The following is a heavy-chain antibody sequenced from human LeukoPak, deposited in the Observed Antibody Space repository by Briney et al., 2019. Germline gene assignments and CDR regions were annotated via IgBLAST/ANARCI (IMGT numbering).Heavy chain of an antibody. Sequence: ASVKVSCKASGYTFTSHYMNWVRQAPGQGVEWMGIINPSSGRTTYAQKFQGRVTMTRDTSTSTVYMELTSLRSEDTAVFYCARGGLPARSWFDPWGQGTLVTVSS. D-gene: IGHD3/OR15-3a*01. V-gene: IGHV1-46*01. CDR3: ARGGLPARSWFDP. J-gene: IGHJ5*02. CDR2: INPSSGRT. CDR1: GYTFTSHY.